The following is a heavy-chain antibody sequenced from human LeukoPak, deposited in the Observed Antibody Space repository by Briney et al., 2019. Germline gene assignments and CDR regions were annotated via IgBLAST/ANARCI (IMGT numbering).Heavy chain of an antibody. CDR1: GFTFSSYA. D-gene: IGHD3-22*01. V-gene: IGHV3-30*04. Sequence: GRSLRLSCAASGFTFSSYAMHWVRQAPGKGLEWVAVISYDGSNKYYADSVKGRFTISRDNSKNTLYLQMNSLRAEDTAVYYCARDRPYYYDSSGPKLDYWGQGTLVTVSS. J-gene: IGHJ4*02. CDR2: ISYDGSNK. CDR3: ARDRPYYYDSSGPKLDY.